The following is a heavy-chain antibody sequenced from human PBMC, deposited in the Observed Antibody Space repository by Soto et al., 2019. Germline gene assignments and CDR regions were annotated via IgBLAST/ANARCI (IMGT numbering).Heavy chain of an antibody. CDR3: ARGAVCSGGSCYSDYYYYMDV. V-gene: IGHV4-34*01. CDR1: GGSFSGYY. CDR2: INHSGST. J-gene: IGHJ6*03. D-gene: IGHD2-15*01. Sequence: PSETLSLTCAVYGGSFSGYYWSWIRQPPGKGLEWIGEINHSGSTNYNPSLKSRVTISVDTSKNQFSLKLSSVTAADTAVYYCARGAVCSGGSCYSDYYYYMDVWGKGTTVTVSS.